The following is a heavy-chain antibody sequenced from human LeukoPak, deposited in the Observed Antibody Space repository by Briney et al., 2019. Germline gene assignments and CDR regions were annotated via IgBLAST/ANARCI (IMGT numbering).Heavy chain of an antibody. CDR2: ISSSGSTI. D-gene: IGHD6-6*01. J-gene: IGHJ4*02. CDR3: AKVSLSDSSSYYFDY. CDR1: GFTFSDYY. V-gene: IGHV3-11*01. Sequence: GGSLRLSCAASGFTFSDYYMSWIRQAPGKGLEWVSYISSSGSTIYYADSVKGRFTISRDNAKNTLYLQMNSLRAEDTAVYYCAKVSLSDSSSYYFDYWGQGTLVTVSS.